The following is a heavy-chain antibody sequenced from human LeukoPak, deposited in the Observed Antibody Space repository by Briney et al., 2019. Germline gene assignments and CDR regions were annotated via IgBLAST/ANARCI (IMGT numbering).Heavy chain of an antibody. Sequence: SGGSLRLSCAASGSTFSDYYMSWSRQAPGKGLEWLSYISPSTTHTSYADSVKGRFTISRDNAKNLLYLQMNSLRAEDAAVYYCARGGHGAADQWGQGTLVTVSS. D-gene: IGHD1-26*01. V-gene: IGHV3-11*05. CDR3: ARGGHGAADQ. J-gene: IGHJ5*02. CDR1: GSTFSDYY. CDR2: ISPSTTHT.